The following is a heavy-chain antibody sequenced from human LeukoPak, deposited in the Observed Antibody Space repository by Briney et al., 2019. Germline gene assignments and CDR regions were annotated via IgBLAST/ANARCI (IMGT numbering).Heavy chain of an antibody. V-gene: IGHV1-2*02. CDR3: ANIQKWLPY. Sequence: ASVKVSCKASGYTFTDYYMHWVRQAPGQGLEWMGWINLNSGGTHLAQEFQGRVTMTRDTSISTAYMELSRLRSGDTAMYYCANIQKWLPYWGQGTLVTVSS. CDR1: GYTFTDYY. J-gene: IGHJ4*02. D-gene: IGHD5-18*01. CDR2: INLNSGGT.